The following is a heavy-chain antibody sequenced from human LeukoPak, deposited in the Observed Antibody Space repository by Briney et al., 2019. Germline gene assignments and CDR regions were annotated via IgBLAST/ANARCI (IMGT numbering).Heavy chain of an antibody. V-gene: IGHV1-46*01. CDR3: ARGAFSYYDFWSGYYGGSWFDP. CDR1: GYTFTGYY. J-gene: IGHJ5*02. CDR2: INPSGGST. Sequence: ASVKVSCKASGYTFTGYYMHWVRQAPGQGLEWMGWINPSGGSTSYAQKFQGRVTMTRDTSTSTVYMELSSLRSEDTAVYYCARGAFSYYDFWSGYYGGSWFDPWGQGTLVTVPS. D-gene: IGHD3-3*01.